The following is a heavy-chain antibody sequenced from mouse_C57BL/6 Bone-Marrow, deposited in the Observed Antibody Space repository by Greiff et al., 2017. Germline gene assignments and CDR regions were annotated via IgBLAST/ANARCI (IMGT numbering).Heavy chain of an antibody. CDR3: SSFDGNYCDF. D-gene: IGHD2-3*01. J-gene: IGHJ2*01. Sequence: VQLQQSGAELVRPGASVKLSCTASGFNIKDDYIHWVKQRPEQGLEWIGWIDPEIGDTEYASKFQGKATITSDTSSNTAYLQLSSLTSEDTAVYYCSSFDGNYCDFWGQGTPRTVAS. CDR2: IDPEIGDT. V-gene: IGHV14-4*01. CDR1: GFNIKDDY.